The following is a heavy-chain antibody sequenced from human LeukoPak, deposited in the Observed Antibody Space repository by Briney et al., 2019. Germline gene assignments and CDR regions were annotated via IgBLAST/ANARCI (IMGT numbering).Heavy chain of an antibody. V-gene: IGHV1-18*01. J-gene: IGHJ5*02. D-gene: IGHD2-2*01. Sequence: GASVKVSCKASGYTFTNYGISWVRQAPGQGLEWMGWISTYNGNTIYAQKFQGRVTMTRDTSTSTVYMELSSLRSEDTAVYYCARDPGGDLPVVVPAGWFDPWGQGTLVTVSS. CDR2: ISTYNGNT. CDR1: GYTFTNYG. CDR3: ARDPGGDLPVVVPAGWFDP.